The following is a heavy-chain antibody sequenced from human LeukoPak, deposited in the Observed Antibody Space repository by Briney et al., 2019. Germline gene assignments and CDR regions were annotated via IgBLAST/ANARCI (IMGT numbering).Heavy chain of an antibody. CDR1: GFTFDDYA. CDR3: AKVHLVRGFDF. Sequence: SLRLSCAASGFTFDDYAMHWVRQAPGKGLEWVSGISWNSGSIGYADSVKGRFTISRDNAKNSLYLQMNSLRAEDTALYYCAKVHLVRGFDFWGQGTLVTVSS. D-gene: IGHD2-2*01. CDR2: ISWNSGSI. J-gene: IGHJ4*02. V-gene: IGHV3-9*01.